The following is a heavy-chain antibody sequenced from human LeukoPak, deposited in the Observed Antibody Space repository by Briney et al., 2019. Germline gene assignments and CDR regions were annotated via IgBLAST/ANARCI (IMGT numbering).Heavy chain of an antibody. Sequence: GGSLRLSCEASGFSFSSFAMHWVRQAPGKGLQWLAIITHDGNNQFYEDSVKGRFTISRDQSKSTLFLQMNSLRVEDTAVYYCVRDGDSSNWPLDCWGQGTLVTVPS. V-gene: IGHV3-30-3*01. D-gene: IGHD6-13*01. J-gene: IGHJ4*02. CDR1: GFSFSSFA. CDR3: VRDGDSSNWPLDC. CDR2: ITHDGNNQ.